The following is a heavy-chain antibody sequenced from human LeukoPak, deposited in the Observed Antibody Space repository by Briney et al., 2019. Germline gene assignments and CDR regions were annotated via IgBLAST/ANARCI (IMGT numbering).Heavy chain of an antibody. CDR3: ARAWPAMDYYYGMDV. CDR1: GYTFTSYA. CDR2: INAGNGNT. D-gene: IGHD5-18*01. Sequence: ASVKVSCKASGYTFTSYAMHWVRQAPGQRLEWMGWINAGNGNTKYSQKFQGGVTITRDTSASTAYMELSSLRSEDTAVYYCARAWPAMDYYYGMDVWGQGTTVTVSS. J-gene: IGHJ6*02. V-gene: IGHV1-3*01.